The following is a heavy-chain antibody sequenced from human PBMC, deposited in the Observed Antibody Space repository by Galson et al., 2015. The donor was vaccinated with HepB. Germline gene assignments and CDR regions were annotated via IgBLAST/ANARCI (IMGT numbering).Heavy chain of an antibody. J-gene: IGHJ6*02. Sequence: ETLSLTCAVSGGSISSANWWTWVRQSPGKGLEWIGEKYHSGSANYNPTLKSRVTISVDKSNNHFSLRLTSVTAADTAVYYCARGLWLGESSYGMDVWGQGTTVTVSS. V-gene: IGHV4-4*02. CDR2: KYHSGSA. D-gene: IGHD3-10*01. CDR3: ARGLWLGESSYGMDV. CDR1: GGSISSANW.